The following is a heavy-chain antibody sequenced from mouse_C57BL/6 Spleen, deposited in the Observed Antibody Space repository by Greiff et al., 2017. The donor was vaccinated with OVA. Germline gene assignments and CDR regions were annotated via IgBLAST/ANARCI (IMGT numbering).Heavy chain of an antibody. J-gene: IGHJ2*01. CDR2: IYPGDGDT. D-gene: IGHD2-2*01. CDR1: GYAFSSSW. CDR3: ATYGYVYFDY. V-gene: IGHV1-82*01. Sequence: QVQLQQSGPELVKPGASVKISCKASGYAFSSSWMNWVKQRPGKGLEWIGRIYPGDGDTNYNGKFKGKATLTADKSSSTAYMQLRSLTSEDSAVYFCATYGYVYFDYWGQGTTLTVSS.